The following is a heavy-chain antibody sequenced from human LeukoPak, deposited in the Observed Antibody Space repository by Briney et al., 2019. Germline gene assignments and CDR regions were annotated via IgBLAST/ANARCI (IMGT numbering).Heavy chain of an antibody. J-gene: IGHJ3*02. CDR3: ASALEFTDAFDI. V-gene: IGHV1-46*01. CDR2: INPSGGST. CDR1: GYTFTSYY. Sequence: ASEKVSCKASGYTFTSYYMHWVRQAPGQGLEWMGIINPSGGSTSYAQKFQGRVTMTRDTSTSTVYMELSSLRSEDTAVYYCASALEFTDAFDIWGQGTMVTVSS. D-gene: IGHD3-10*01.